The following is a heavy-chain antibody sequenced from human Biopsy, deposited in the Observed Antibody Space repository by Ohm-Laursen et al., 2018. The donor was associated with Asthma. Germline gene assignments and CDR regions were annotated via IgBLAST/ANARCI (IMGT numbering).Heavy chain of an antibody. J-gene: IGHJ5*02. V-gene: IGHV1-69*13. D-gene: IGHD6-19*01. CDR2: IIPIFGTA. Sequence: SVKVSCKASRGTFRNYAANWVRQAPGQGLEWMGGIIPIFGTAKYAEKFQGRVTITADESSAYMELRSLTFEDMAMYYCARDQGIAVSGSTLGWFDPWGQGTLVTVSS. CDR1: RGTFRNYA. CDR3: ARDQGIAVSGSTLGWFDP.